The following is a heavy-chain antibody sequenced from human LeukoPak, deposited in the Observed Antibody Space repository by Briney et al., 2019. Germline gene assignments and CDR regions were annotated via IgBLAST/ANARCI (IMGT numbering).Heavy chain of an antibody. V-gene: IGHV1-69*05. Sequence: SVQVSCKAPGGTFSSYAISWVRQAPGQGLEWMGGIIPIFGTANYAQKFQGRVTITTDESTSTAYMELSSLRSEDTAVYYCARDWDVDTGIQDWGQGTLVTVSS. CDR1: GGTFSSYA. CDR3: ARDWDVDTGIQD. D-gene: IGHD5-18*01. J-gene: IGHJ4*02. CDR2: IIPIFGTA.